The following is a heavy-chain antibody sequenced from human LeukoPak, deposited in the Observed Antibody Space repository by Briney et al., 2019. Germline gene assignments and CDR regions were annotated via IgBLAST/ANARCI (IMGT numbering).Heavy chain of an antibody. CDR3: AKIPYSSGWVQNWFDP. D-gene: IGHD6-19*01. J-gene: IGHJ5*02. V-gene: IGHV3-23*01. Sequence: GGSLRLSCAASGFTFGTYAMSWDRQAPGKGLEWISAISGSGGSTYYADSVKGRFTISRDNSKNTLYLQMNSRRAEDTAVYYCAKIPYSSGWVQNWFDPWGQGTLVTVSS. CDR2: ISGSGGST. CDR1: GFTFGTYA.